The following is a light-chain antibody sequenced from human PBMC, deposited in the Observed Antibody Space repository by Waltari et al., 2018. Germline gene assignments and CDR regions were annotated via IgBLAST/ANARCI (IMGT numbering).Light chain of an antibody. CDR2: DVS. CDR1: SNDVGGYNS. J-gene: IGLJ2*01. V-gene: IGLV2-14*03. CDR3: SSQSSNNVVL. Sequence: QSDLTQPASVSGSPGQSVTTFCTGTSNDVGGYNSVSWYQGHPGQAPIVIIYDVSDRPSGVSDRFSGSKSGNTASLTISGLQAEDEADYYCSSQSSNNVVLFGGGTKLTVL.